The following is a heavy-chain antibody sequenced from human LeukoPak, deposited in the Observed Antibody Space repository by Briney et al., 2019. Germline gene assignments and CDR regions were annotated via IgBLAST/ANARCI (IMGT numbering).Heavy chain of an antibody. Sequence: SGGSLRLSCAASGVSFSSYSMNWVRQGPRKGLGWVSSISSSSSYIYYADSVKGRFTISRDNAKNSLYLQMNSLRAEDTAVYYCARGDGYNYGAFDIWGQGTMVTVSS. CDR2: ISSSSSYI. J-gene: IGHJ3*02. V-gene: IGHV3-21*01. CDR3: ARGDGYNYGAFDI. CDR1: GVSFSSYS. D-gene: IGHD5-24*01.